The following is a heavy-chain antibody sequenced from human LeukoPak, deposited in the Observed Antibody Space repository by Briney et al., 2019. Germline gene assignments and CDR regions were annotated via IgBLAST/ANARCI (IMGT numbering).Heavy chain of an antibody. CDR1: GFTFSSYA. Sequence: GGSLRLSCAASGFTFSSYAMSWVRQAPGKGLEWVSAISGSGGSTYYADSVKGRFTVSRDNSKNTLYLQMNSLRAEDTAVYYCAKDLVVVPATGFDYWGQGTLVTVSS. V-gene: IGHV3-23*01. CDR2: ISGSGGST. CDR3: AKDLVVVPATGFDY. D-gene: IGHD2-2*01. J-gene: IGHJ4*02.